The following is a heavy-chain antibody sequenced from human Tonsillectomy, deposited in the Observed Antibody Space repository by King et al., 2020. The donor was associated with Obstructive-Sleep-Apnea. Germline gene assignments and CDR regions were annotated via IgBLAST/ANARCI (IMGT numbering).Heavy chain of an antibody. CDR2: INHSGST. CDR3: ARWAPGLYYFDY. Sequence: VQLQQWGAGLLKPSETLSLTCAVYGGSFSGYYWSWIRQPPGEGLEWVGEINHSGSTNYNPSLKSRVTISVDTSKNQFSLKLCSVTAADTAVYYCARWAPGLYYFDYWGQGTLVTVSS. D-gene: IGHD3-10*01. V-gene: IGHV4-34*01. J-gene: IGHJ4*02. CDR1: GGSFSGYY.